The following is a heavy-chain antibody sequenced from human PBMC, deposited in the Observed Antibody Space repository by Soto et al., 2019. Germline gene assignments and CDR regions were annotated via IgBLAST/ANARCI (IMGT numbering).Heavy chain of an antibody. V-gene: IGHV1-3*01. D-gene: IGHD6-6*01. CDR3: ARDLAIAARPPGYDYYGMDG. CDR1: GYTFTSYA. CDR2: INAGNGNT. J-gene: IGHJ6*02. Sequence: QVQLVQSGAEVKKPGASVKVSCKASGYTFTSYAMHWVRQAPGQRLEWMGWINAGNGNTKYSQKFQGRVTITRDTSASTAYMELSSLRSEDTAVYYCARDLAIAARPPGYDYYGMDGWGQGTTVTVSS.